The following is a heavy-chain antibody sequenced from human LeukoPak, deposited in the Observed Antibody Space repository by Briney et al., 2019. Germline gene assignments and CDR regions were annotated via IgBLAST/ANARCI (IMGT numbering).Heavy chain of an antibody. V-gene: IGHV4-39*01. J-gene: IGHJ4*02. CDR3: ARRKLVAGYYESSGYSLLDY. CDR1: GGSISSSNYY. D-gene: IGHD3-22*01. CDR2: IDYRGNT. Sequence: SETLSLTCTVSGGSISSSNYYWEWIRQPPGKGLEWIGSIDYRGNTYYNPSLKSRVTISVDTSKNQLSLKLSSVTVADTSHYNCARRKLVAGYYESSGYSLLDYWGQGNLLTVSS.